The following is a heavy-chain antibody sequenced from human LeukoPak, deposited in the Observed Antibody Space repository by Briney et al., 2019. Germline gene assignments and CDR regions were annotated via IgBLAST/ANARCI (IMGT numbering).Heavy chain of an antibody. D-gene: IGHD6-13*01. CDR1: GYFFSSYG. V-gene: IGHV1-18*01. Sequence: ASVKVSCKASGYFFSSYGFSWVRQAPGQGLEWMGWISAYDGNTNYAQKIQGRVTMATDTSTSTAYMGLRSLRSDDSAVYFCARIAEQHLQYYFDYWGQGTLVTVSS. J-gene: IGHJ4*02. CDR2: ISAYDGNT. CDR3: ARIAEQHLQYYFDY.